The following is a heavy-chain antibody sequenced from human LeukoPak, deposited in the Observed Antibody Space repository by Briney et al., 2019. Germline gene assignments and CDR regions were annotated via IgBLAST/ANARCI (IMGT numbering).Heavy chain of an antibody. J-gene: IGHJ4*02. CDR3: ATDLYY. Sequence: GGSPRLSCAASGFTFRTYWMSWVRQVLGKGLEWVANINQDGSEKNYVDSVKGRFTISRDNIKNSLYLQMNSLRAEDTAVYYCATDLYYWGQGTLVTVSS. CDR1: GFTFRTYW. CDR2: INQDGSEK. D-gene: IGHD2-15*01. V-gene: IGHV3-7*04.